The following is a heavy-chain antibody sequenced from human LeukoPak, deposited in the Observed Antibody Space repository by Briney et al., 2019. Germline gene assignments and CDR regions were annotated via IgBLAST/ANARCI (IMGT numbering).Heavy chain of an antibody. CDR2: TGSSGSTI. CDR1: GFIFSSYA. J-gene: IGHJ4*02. Sequence: SGGSLRLSCAASGFIFSSYAMSWVRQAPGKGLEWVSYTGSSGSTIYYADSVKGRFTISRDNAKNSLYLQMNSLRAEDTAVYYCARDWGSSSFFDYWGQGTLVTVSS. D-gene: IGHD6-6*01. CDR3: ARDWGSSSFFDY. V-gene: IGHV3-48*03.